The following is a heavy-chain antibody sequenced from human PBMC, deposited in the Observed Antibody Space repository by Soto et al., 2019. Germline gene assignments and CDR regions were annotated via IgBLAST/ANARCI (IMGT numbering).Heavy chain of an antibody. Sequence: PGVSLRLSCSASGFTFSSYAMHWVRQAPGKGLEYVSAISSNGGSTYYADSVKGRFTISRDNSKNTLYLQMSSLRAEDTAVYYCAQLRSLEWLSAPYGMDVWGQGTTVTVSS. J-gene: IGHJ6*02. CDR1: GFTFSSYA. V-gene: IGHV3-64D*06. D-gene: IGHD3-3*01. CDR2: ISSNGGST. CDR3: AQLRSLEWLSAPYGMDV.